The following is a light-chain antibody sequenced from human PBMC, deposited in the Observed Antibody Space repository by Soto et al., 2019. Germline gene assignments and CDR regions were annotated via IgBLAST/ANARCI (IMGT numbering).Light chain of an antibody. J-gene: IGLJ3*02. CDR1: SSDVGGYNY. CDR3: SSYAGSNTV. V-gene: IGLV2-8*01. Sequence: QSVLTQPPSASGSPGQSVTISCTGTSSDVGGYNYVSWYQQHPGKAPKLMIYEVSKRPSGVPDRFSGSKSGNTASLTVSGLQAEGEADYYCSSYAGSNTVFGGGTKLTVL. CDR2: EVS.